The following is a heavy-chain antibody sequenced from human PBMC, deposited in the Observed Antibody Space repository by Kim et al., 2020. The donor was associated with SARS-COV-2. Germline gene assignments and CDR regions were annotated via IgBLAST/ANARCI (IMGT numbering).Heavy chain of an antibody. V-gene: IGHV3-21*01. CDR1: GFTFSSYS. Sequence: GGSLRLSCAASGFTFSSYSMNWVRQAPGKGLEWVSSISSSSSYIYYADSVKGRFTISRDNAKNSLYLQMNSLRAEDTAVYYCARGLGYYYDSSGYMDFDYWGQGTLVTVSS. D-gene: IGHD3-22*01. J-gene: IGHJ4*02. CDR3: ARGLGYYYDSSGYMDFDY. CDR2: ISSSSSYI.